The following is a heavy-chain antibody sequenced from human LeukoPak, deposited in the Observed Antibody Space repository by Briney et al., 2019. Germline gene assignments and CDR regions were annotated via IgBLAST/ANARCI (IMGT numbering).Heavy chain of an antibody. CDR3: ARDGTCSSTSCLRGDYYYMDV. CDR2: IYYSGST. CDR1: GDSISSSSYF. J-gene: IGHJ6*03. Sequence: SETLSLTCTVSGDSISSSSYFWGWIRLPPGKGLERIGSIYYSGSTYYNPSLKSRVTISVDTSKNQFSLKLSSVTAADTAVYYCARDGTCSSTSCLRGDYYYMDVWGKGTTVTVSS. D-gene: IGHD2-2*01. V-gene: IGHV4-39*02.